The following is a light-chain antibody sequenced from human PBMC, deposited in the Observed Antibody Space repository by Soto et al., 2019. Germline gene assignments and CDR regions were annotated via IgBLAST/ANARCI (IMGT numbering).Light chain of an antibody. CDR2: GAS. J-gene: IGKJ5*01. CDR1: QSVTSTY. Sequence: EIVLTHSPGTLSLSPGDRATLSCWASQSVTSTYLAWYQKKPGQAPRLLIYGASFRATGIPDRFTGSGSGTDFTLTISRLEPEDFAVYYCQQYGSLQHPITFGQGTRLEIK. CDR3: QQYGSLQHPIT. V-gene: IGKV3-20*01.